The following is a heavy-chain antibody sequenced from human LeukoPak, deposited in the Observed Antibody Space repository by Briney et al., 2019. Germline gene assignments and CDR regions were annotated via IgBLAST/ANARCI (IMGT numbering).Heavy chain of an antibody. D-gene: IGHD3-10*01. CDR2: IYYSGST. J-gene: IGHJ4*02. V-gene: IGHV4-59*01. CDR1: GGSISSYY. Sequence: TSSETLSLTCTVSGGSISSYYWSWIRQPPGKGLEWIGYIYYSGSTNYNPSLKSRVTISVDTSKNQFSLKLSSVTAADTAVYYCASSMVRGVTKFDYWGQGTLVTVSS. CDR3: ASSMVRGVTKFDY.